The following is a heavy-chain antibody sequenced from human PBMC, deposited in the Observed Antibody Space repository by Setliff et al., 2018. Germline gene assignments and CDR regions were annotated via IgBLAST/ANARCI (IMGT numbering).Heavy chain of an antibody. CDR3: ARGINSVSWTPKY. CDR2: IYYSGST. Sequence: SETLSLTCTVSGGSIRNYYWSWIRQPPGKGLEWIGYIYYSGSTNSNPSLKSRVTISVDTSKNQFSLKLSSVTAADTAMYYCARGINSVSWTPKYWGRGTLVTVSS. CDR1: GGSIRNYY. D-gene: IGHD6-13*01. V-gene: IGHV4-59*08. J-gene: IGHJ4*02.